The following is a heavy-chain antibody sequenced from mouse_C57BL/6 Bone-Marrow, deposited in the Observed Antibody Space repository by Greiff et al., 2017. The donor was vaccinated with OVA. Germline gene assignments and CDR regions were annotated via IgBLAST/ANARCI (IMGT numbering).Heavy chain of an antibody. J-gene: IGHJ3*01. D-gene: IGHD1-1*01. Sequence: DVMLVESGGGLVQPGASLRLSCAASGFTFNDYQMSWVRQAPGKAPEWLALIRNKANGYTTEYNASVKGRFTISRDNSQNILYLQMNTLRAEDSATYYCVKAVSSGSSYTWFAYWGQGTLVTVSA. V-gene: IGHV7-4*01. CDR3: VKAVSSGSSYTWFAY. CDR1: GFTFNDYQ. CDR2: IRNKANGYTT.